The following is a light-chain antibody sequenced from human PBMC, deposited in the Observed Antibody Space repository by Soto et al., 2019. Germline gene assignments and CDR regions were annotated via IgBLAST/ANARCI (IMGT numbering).Light chain of an antibody. Sequence: EIVMTQSPATLSVSPGERATLSCRASRGVSSNLAWYQQKPGQDPRLLIYDASTRATGIPARFSGSGSGTEFTLTISSLQSEDFAIYYCQQYNNWPPRYTFGQGTKLEIK. CDR3: QQYNNWPPRYT. CDR1: RGVSSN. CDR2: DAS. V-gene: IGKV3-15*01. J-gene: IGKJ2*01.